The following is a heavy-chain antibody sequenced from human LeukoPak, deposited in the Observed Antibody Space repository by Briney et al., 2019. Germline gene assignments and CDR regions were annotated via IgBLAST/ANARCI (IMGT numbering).Heavy chain of an antibody. CDR3: ARLSRIATAGAYSYHSLDI. J-gene: IGHJ6*02. CDR2: VYYTGSS. CDR1: GGSVNDHA. V-gene: IGHV4-59*02. Sequence: SETLSLTCTVSGGSVNDHAWCWIRQPPGRGLEWIGCVYYTGSSEYNASLKSRLTISTDTSNNQLSLKVTSVTAADTPIYSCARLSRIATAGAYSYHSLDIWGQGTTVTVSS. D-gene: IGHD6-13*01.